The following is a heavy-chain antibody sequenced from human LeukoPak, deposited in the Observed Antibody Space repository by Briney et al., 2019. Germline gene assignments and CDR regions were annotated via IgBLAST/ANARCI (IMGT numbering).Heavy chain of an antibody. CDR2: ISGSGTYT. Sequence: GGSLRLSCAASGFPFITYAMTWVRQAPGEGLEWVSAISGSGTYTYYADSVKGRFTISRDNSKNTLFLQMNSLRAEDTAVYYCAKVDERGYCSSTSCYGDYWGQGTLVTVSS. J-gene: IGHJ4*02. CDR3: AKVDERGYCSSTSCYGDY. CDR1: GFPFITYA. D-gene: IGHD2-2*01. V-gene: IGHV3-23*01.